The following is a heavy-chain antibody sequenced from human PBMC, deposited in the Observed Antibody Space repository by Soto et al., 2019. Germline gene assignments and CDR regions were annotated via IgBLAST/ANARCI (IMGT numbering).Heavy chain of an antibody. CDR1: GGSISSYY. J-gene: IGHJ5*02. CDR3: ARGSHFVEWFDP. D-gene: IGHD2-21*02. V-gene: IGHV4-4*07. CDR2: IYSSGST. Sequence: SETLSLTCTVSGGSISSYYWSWIRHPAGKGLEWIGRIYSSGSTKYNPSLKSRVTMSVDRSKNQFSLKLRSVTAADTALYYCARGSHFVEWFDPWGQGTLVTVSS.